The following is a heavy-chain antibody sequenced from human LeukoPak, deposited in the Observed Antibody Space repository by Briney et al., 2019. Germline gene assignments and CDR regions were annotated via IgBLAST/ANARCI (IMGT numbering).Heavy chain of an antibody. CDR3: ARPPPLGYCSSTSCYSYYFDY. Sequence: PGGSLRLSCAASGFTFSSYWMSWVRQAPGKGLEWVANIKQDGSEKYYVDSVKGRFTISRDNAKNSLYLQMNSLRAEDTAVYYCARPPPLGYCSSTSCYSYYFDYWGQGTLVTVSS. CDR2: IKQDGSEK. J-gene: IGHJ4*02. D-gene: IGHD2-2*01. V-gene: IGHV3-7*01. CDR1: GFTFSSYW.